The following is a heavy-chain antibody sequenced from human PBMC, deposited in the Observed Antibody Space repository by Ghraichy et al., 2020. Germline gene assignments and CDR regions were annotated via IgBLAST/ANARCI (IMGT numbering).Heavy chain of an antibody. CDR2: MYPSGST. J-gene: IGHJ6*02. D-gene: IGHD1-7*01. V-gene: IGHV4-30-2*01. CDR3: AREWNYADGLDV. Sequence: SETLSLTCAVSGASISSGGYSWNWIRQPPGKGLEWIGYMYPSGSTYSNPSLTSRVTISIDRSKNHFFLKLTSVTAADTAVYYCAREWNYADGLDVWGQGTTVPVSS. CDR1: GASISSGGYS.